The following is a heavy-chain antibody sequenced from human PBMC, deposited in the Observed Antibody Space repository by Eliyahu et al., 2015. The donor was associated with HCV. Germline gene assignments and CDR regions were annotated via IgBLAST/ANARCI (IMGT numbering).Heavy chain of an antibody. D-gene: IGHD1-7*01. CDR3: ATRWNFYQDH. V-gene: IGHV4-31*02. CDR1: GGSITSGGYY. Sequence: QLQLQESGPGLVKPSETLSXXCXXSGGSITSGGYYWTWXRQRPGKGLEWLGTVYXPASAYYTPSLESRLSISLDTSENQFSLRVNSVTAADTAVYYCATRWNFYQDHWGQGTLVTVAT. CDR2: VYXPASA. J-gene: IGHJ4*02.